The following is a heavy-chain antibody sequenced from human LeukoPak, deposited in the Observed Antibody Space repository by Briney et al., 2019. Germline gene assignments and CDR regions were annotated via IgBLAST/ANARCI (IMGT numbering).Heavy chain of an antibody. Sequence: GKSLRLSCAASGFTFNNYGMHWVRQAPGKGLEWVAVIWYDGSNKYYADSVRGRFNISRDNSKNTVYLHLHSLRAEDTAVYYCAKDLNGDYLDYWGLGTLVTSS. J-gene: IGHJ4*01. CDR3: AKDLNGDYLDY. D-gene: IGHD4-17*01. V-gene: IGHV3-33*06. CDR1: GFTFNNYG. CDR2: IWYDGSNK.